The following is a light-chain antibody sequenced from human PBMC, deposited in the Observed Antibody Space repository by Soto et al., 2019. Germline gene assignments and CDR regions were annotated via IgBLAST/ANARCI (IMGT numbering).Light chain of an antibody. CDR3: QQSYTLPRT. J-gene: IGKJ1*01. V-gene: IGKV1-39*01. CDR2: AAF. Sequence: DIQMTQSPSSLSASVGDRVTITCRASQNIRRFLNWYQQKPGKDPKLLIYAAFTLQTGVPSRFSGTGSGTALALTISSLQPEDFATYYYQQSYTLPRTFGQGTKVEIK. CDR1: QNIRRF.